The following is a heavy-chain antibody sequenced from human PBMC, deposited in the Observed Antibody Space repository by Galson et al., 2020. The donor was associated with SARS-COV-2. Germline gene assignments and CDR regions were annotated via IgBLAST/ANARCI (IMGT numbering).Heavy chain of an antibody. CDR2: IRYDGSNK. J-gene: IGHJ4*02. D-gene: IGHD2-8*02. V-gene: IGHV3-30*02. Sequence: GGSLRLSCAASGFTFSSYGMHWVRQAPGKGLEWVAFIRYDGSNKYYADSVKGRFTISRDNSKNTLYLQMNSLRAEDTAVYYCAKGPQNGGVPPSGFDYWGQGTLVTVSS. CDR3: AKGPQNGGVPPSGFDY. CDR1: GFTFSSYG.